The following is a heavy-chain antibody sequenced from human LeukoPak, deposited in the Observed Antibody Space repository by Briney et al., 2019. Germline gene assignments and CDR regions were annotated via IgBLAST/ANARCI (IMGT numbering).Heavy chain of an antibody. CDR2: ISWNSGSI. Sequence: PGGSLRLSCAASGFTFDDYAMHWVRQAPGKGLEWVSGISWNSGSIGYADSVKGRFTISRDNAKNSLYLQMNSLRAEDTALYYCTVAGRRDYWGQGTLVTVSS. CDR1: GFTFDDYA. CDR3: TVAGRRDY. D-gene: IGHD6-19*01. J-gene: IGHJ4*02. V-gene: IGHV3-9*01.